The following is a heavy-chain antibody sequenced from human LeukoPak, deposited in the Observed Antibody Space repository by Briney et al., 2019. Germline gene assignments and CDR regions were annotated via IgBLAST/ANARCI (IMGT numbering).Heavy chain of an antibody. V-gene: IGHV1-69*13. CDR2: IIPIFGTA. CDR3: ARVRNFWSGSYFDY. CDR1: GGTFSSYA. D-gene: IGHD3-3*01. J-gene: IGHJ4*02. Sequence: SVKVSCKASGGTFSSYAISWVRQAPAQGLEWMGGIIPIFGTANYAQKFQGRVTITADESTSTAYMELSSLRSEDTAVYYCARVRNFWSGSYFDYWRQRTLVTVSS.